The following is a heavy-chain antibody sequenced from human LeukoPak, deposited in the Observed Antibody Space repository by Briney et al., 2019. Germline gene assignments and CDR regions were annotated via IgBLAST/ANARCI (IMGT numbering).Heavy chain of an antibody. CDR3: ARDVYGLGDS. D-gene: IGHD2-8*01. J-gene: IGHJ4*02. V-gene: IGHV3-74*03. CDR1: GFTFSDYW. CDR2: VNSDGSAP. Sequence: PGGSLRLSYAASGFTFSDYWMHWVRHTPEKGLMWVSKVNSDGSAPQYAESGKGRFTISRDNAKNTLYLQMNSLRAEDTAVYYCARDVYGLGDSGGQGALVTVSS.